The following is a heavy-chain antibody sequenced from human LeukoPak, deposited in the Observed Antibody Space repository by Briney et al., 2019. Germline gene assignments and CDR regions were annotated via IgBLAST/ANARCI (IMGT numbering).Heavy chain of an antibody. Sequence: WETLSLTCAVYGGSFSGYYWSCIRQPPGKGLEWIGEINHSGSSNYNPSLKSRFSISVDTSKNQFSLKLRSVTAADTAIYYCARGIQRGCSPYWGQGTLVTVSS. CDR1: GGSFSGYY. J-gene: IGHJ4*02. D-gene: IGHD2-15*01. V-gene: IGHV4-34*01. CDR3: ARGIQRGCSPY. CDR2: INHSGSS.